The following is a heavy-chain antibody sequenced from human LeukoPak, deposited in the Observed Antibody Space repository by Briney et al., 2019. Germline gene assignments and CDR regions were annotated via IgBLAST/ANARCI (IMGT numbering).Heavy chain of an antibody. CDR3: AKDQSGYYYDTSGLGTDY. CDR1: GFTFSSYG. D-gene: IGHD3-22*01. CDR2: ISYDGSNK. V-gene: IGHV3-30*18. Sequence: GGSLRLSCAASGFTFSSYGMHWVRQAPGKGLEWVAVISYDGSNKYYADSVKGRFTISRDNSKNTLYLQMNSLRAEDTAVYYCAKDQSGYYYDTSGLGTDYWGQGTLVTVSS. J-gene: IGHJ4*02.